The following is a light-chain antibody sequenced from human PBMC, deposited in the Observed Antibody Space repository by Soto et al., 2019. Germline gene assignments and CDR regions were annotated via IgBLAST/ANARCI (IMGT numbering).Light chain of an antibody. V-gene: IGKV3-20*01. CDR1: QSVSSSF. CDR3: QQYAKLPIT. J-gene: IGKJ1*01. CDR2: GAS. Sequence: EIVLTQSPGSLSLSPWERATLSCRASQSVSSSFLAWYQQKPGQAPRLLIYGASTRAAGIPDRFSGSGSGTDFTLTINRLEPEDFAVYYCQQYAKLPITFGLGTKVDIK.